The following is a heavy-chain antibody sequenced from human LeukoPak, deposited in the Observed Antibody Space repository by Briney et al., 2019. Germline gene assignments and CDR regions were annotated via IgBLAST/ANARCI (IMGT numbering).Heavy chain of an antibody. D-gene: IGHD3-9*01. CDR3: ARAYDMIGY. Sequence: ASVKVSCKASGYTFTGYYMHWVRQAPGQGLEWMGRINPNSGGTNYAQKFQGRIAMTRDTSTSTVYMVLSSLRSEDTAVYYCARAYDMIGYWGQGTLVTVSS. CDR1: GYTFTGYY. CDR2: INPNSGGT. J-gene: IGHJ4*02. V-gene: IGHV1-2*06.